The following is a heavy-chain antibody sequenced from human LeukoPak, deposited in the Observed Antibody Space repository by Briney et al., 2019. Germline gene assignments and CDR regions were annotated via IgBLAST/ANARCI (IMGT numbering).Heavy chain of an antibody. D-gene: IGHD6-13*01. Sequence: PSETLSLTCAVSGGSISSSAWWSWVRQPPGKGLEWIGEVYHSGSTNYNSFLKSRVTISVDKSKNQFSLKLTSATAADTAVYYCARDPGSSWFEPLDYWGQGILVIVSS. CDR3: ARDPGSSWFEPLDY. J-gene: IGHJ4*02. CDR1: GGSISSSAW. CDR2: VYHSGST. V-gene: IGHV4-4*02.